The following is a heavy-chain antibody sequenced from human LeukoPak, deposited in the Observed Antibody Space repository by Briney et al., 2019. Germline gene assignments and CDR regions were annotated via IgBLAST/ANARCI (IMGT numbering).Heavy chain of an antibody. CDR1: GLTFSRYA. CDR2: ISNNGGSI. Sequence: GGSLRLSCAASGLTFSRYAMHWVRRAPGRGLEYVSAISNNGGSIHYADSVRGRFTISRDNSKNTLYLQMGGLRDEDMAVYYCARRSLGDTYYFDNWGQGTLVTASS. V-gene: IGHV3-64*02. CDR3: ARRSLGDTYYFDN. J-gene: IGHJ4*02. D-gene: IGHD1-26*01.